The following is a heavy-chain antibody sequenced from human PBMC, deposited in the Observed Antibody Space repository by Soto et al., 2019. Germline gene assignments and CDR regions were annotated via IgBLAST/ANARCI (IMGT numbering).Heavy chain of an antibody. Sequence: SETLSLTCTVSGGSISSYYWSWIRQPPGKGLEWIGNIFYSGSTYYNPSLENRITISVATSKNQFSLTLSSMTAADTAVYYCARRGYSYGYFDYWGQGSLVTVSS. V-gene: IGHV4-59*04. D-gene: IGHD5-18*01. CDR3: ARRGYSYGYFDY. CDR1: GGSISSYY. CDR2: IFYSGST. J-gene: IGHJ4*02.